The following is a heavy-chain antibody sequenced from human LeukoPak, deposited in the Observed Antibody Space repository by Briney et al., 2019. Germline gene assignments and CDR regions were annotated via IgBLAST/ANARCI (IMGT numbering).Heavy chain of an antibody. CDR3: ARDEGFSGKGYFDY. CDR2: TYYRSKWYN. Sequence: SQTLSLTCAISGDSVSSNSATWNWIRQSPSRGLEWLGRTYYRSKWYNDYAISVKSRITINPDTSKNQFSLQLNSVTPEDTAVYYCARDEGFSGKGYFDYWGQGTLVTVSS. CDR1: GDSVSSNSAT. J-gene: IGHJ4*02. V-gene: IGHV6-1*01. D-gene: IGHD1-26*01.